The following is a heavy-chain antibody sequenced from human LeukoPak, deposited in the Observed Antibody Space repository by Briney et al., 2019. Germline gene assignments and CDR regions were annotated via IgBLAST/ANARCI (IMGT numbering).Heavy chain of an antibody. CDR2: ISAYNGNT. CDR1: GYTFTSYG. J-gene: IGHJ4*02. V-gene: IGHV1-18*01. Sequence: ASVKVSCKASGYTFTSYGISWVRQAPGQGLEWMGWISAYNGNTNYAQNLQGRVTMTIDTSTSTAYMELRSLRSDDTAVYYCARDPPYHYDSSGYYSRTGKFDYWGQGTLVTVSS. D-gene: IGHD3-22*01. CDR3: ARDPPYHYDSSGYYSRTGKFDY.